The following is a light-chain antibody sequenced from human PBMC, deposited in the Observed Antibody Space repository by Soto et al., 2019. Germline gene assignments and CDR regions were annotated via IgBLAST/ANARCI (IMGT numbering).Light chain of an antibody. Sequence: DVVMTQSPLSLPVTLGQPASISCRSSQTLVYSDVNTFLNWSQQRPGQSPRRLIYKFSNRDCGVPDRFSGSGSGTVLTLKISRVEAEGVGIYSCMQGTPWPPTCGQVTKVEIK. V-gene: IGKV2-30*01. J-gene: IGKJ1*01. CDR2: KFS. CDR1: QTLVYSDVNTF. CDR3: MQGTPWPPT.